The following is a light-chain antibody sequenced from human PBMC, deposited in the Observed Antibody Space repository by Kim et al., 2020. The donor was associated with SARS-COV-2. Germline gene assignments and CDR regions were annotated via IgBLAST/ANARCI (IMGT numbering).Light chain of an antibody. CDR3: QHSGS. J-gene: IGKJ4*01. CDR1: QGVSTD. Sequence: TSLDAYVGDRVTIACRASQGVSTDLSWYQQKPGKAPKLLVYPASTLQSGVPSRFSGSGSGSDFTITISNLQAEDFATYYCQHSGSFGGGTKVDIK. CDR2: PAS. V-gene: IGKV1-9*01.